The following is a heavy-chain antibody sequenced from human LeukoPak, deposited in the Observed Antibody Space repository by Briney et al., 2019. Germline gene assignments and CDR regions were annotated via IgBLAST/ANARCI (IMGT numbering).Heavy chain of an antibody. CDR2: INHSGST. J-gene: IGHJ4*02. D-gene: IGHD4-17*01. Sequence: SSETLSLTCAVYGGSFSGYYWSWIRQPPGKGLEWIGEINHSGSTNYNPSLKSRVTISVDTSKNQFSLKLSSVTAADTAVYYCARFYGDEHFDYWGQGTLVTVSS. V-gene: IGHV4-34*01. CDR1: GGSFSGYY. CDR3: ARFYGDEHFDY.